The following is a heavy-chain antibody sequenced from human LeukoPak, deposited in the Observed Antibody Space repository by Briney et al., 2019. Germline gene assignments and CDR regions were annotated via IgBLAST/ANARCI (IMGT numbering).Heavy chain of an antibody. Sequence: SYIISIGSTIYYPHSVHGLFTISRDNAKNSLYLQMNSLRAEDTAVYYCSSDVDTATFDYWGQGTLVTVSS. CDR2: IISIGSTI. CDR3: SSDVDTATFDY. J-gene: IGHJ4*02. V-gene: IGHV3-48*03. D-gene: IGHD5-18*01.